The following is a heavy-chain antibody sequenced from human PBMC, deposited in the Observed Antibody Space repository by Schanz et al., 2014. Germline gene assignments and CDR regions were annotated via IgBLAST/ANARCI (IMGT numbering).Heavy chain of an antibody. J-gene: IGHJ4*02. CDR3: ARGEANWGQY. V-gene: IGHV7-4-1*02. CDR2: ININTGNP. D-gene: IGHD7-27*01. CDR1: GYTFTTYP. Sequence: QVHLVQSGSELKKPGASLKVSCKASGYTFTTYPMNWVRQAPGQGLEWMGWININTGNPTYAQGFTGRFVFSLDTSVSTAYLQISFLKADDTAVFFCARGEANWGQYWGQGTLVTVSS.